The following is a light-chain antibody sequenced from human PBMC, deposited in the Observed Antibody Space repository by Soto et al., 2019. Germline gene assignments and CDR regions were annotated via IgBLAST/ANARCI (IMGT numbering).Light chain of an antibody. CDR1: QSISSY. Sequence: DIQMTQTPSSLTASXXGRVXITCLASQSISSYLNWYQQKPGKAPKXXIYAASSLQSGVPSRFSGSGSGTDFTLTISSLQPEDFATYYCQQSYSTPWTFGQGTKVDIK. CDR3: QQSYSTPWT. J-gene: IGKJ1*01. CDR2: AAS. V-gene: IGKV1-39*01.